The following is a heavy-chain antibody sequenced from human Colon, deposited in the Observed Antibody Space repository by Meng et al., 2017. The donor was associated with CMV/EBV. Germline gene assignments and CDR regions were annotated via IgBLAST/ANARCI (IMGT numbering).Heavy chain of an antibody. CDR2: ISGSGGST. J-gene: IGHJ4*02. CDR1: GFTFSSYA. CDR3: AKRTTGNGYSYGYAY. Sequence: GGSLRLSCAASGFTFSSYAMHWVRQAPGKGLEWVSAISGSGGSTYYADSVKGRFTISRDNSKNTLYLQMNSLRAEDTAVYYCAKRTTGNGYSYGYAYWGQGTLVTVSS. V-gene: IGHV3-23*01. D-gene: IGHD5-18*01.